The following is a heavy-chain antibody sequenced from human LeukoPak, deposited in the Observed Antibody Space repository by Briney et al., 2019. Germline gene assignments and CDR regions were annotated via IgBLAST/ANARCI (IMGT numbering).Heavy chain of an antibody. CDR3: TRMTTGHDY. Sequence: SETLSLTCAVSGVSFNDYYWSWVRQTPGKGLEWIGEINHSGYTNDSPSLKSRVTLSIDTSRKQLSLNLRSVTVADTGIYYCTRMTTGHDYWGQGTLVTVSS. D-gene: IGHD4-17*01. J-gene: IGHJ4*02. CDR2: INHSGYT. CDR1: GVSFNDYY. V-gene: IGHV4-34*01.